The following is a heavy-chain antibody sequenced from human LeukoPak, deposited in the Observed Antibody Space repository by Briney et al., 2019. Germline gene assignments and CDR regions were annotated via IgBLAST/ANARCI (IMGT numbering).Heavy chain of an antibody. CDR2: ISYDGSNK. J-gene: IGHJ4*02. V-gene: IGHV3-30-3*01. D-gene: IGHD4-17*01. CDR3: ARDKGGLYGDYD. Sequence: GGSLRLSCAASGFTFSSYEMNWVRQAPGKGLEWVAVISYDGSNKYYADSVKGRFTISRDNSKNTLYLQMNSLRAEDTAVYYCARDKGGLYGDYDWGQGTLVTVSS. CDR1: GFTFSSYE.